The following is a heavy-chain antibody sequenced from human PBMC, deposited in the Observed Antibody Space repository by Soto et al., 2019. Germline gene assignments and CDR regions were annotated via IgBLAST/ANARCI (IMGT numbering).Heavy chain of an antibody. CDR1: GFTFRSFT. J-gene: IGHJ5*02. CDR2: ISSNSAYI. V-gene: IGHV3-21*01. D-gene: IGHD6-13*01. Sequence: GGSLRLSCAASGFTFRSFTMNWVRQAPGKGLEWVSTISSNSAYIYYTDALRGRFTISRDNAKNSLHLQMNSLSAEDTAVYYCTRDASRDSSARGWFDPWGPGTLVTVSS. CDR3: TRDASRDSSARGWFDP.